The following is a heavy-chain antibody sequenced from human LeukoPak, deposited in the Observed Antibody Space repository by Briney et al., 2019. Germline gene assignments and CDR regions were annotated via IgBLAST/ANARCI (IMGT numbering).Heavy chain of an antibody. CDR2: MNLNSGNT. D-gene: IGHD3-10*01. CDR3: ARASGSIDY. J-gene: IGHJ4*02. Sequence: ASVKPSSTVSGYTLSLYAIGVGCEATGQGLEWMGWMNLNSGNTGYAPKFQGGLTMTSASSISTAYMELSTLRSEDTAVYYCARASGSIDYWGRGTLVTVSS. V-gene: IGHV1-8*02. CDR1: GYTLSLYA.